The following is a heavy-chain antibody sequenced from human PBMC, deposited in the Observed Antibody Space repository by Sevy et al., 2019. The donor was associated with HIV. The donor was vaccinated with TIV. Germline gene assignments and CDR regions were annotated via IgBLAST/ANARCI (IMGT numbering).Heavy chain of an antibody. CDR3: ARGECSSSSCYYYYGMDV. V-gene: IGHV7-4-1*02. J-gene: IGHJ6*02. D-gene: IGHD2-2*01. CDR2: MNTNTGNP. CDR1: GYTFTSYV. Sequence: ASVKVSCKASGYTFTSYVMNWVRQAPGQGLEWMGWMNTNTGNPTYAQGFTGRFVFSLDTSVSTAHLQISSLKAEDTAVYYCARGECSSSSCYYYYGMDVWGQGATVTVSS.